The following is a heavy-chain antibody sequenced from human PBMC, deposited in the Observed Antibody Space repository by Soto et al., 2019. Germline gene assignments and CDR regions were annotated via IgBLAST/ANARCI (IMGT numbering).Heavy chain of an antibody. CDR3: ARYRREAVAGYTLDN. V-gene: IGHV4-4*08. CDR2: VYNSGST. J-gene: IGHJ4*02. Sequence: SATLSLTCTVSGGSISSNYWTWIRQPPGKGLEWIGYVYNSGSTNYNPSLKSRVTISEDTSKSQFSLKVNSMTAADTAVYYCARYRREAVAGYTLDNWGQGILVTVSS. CDR1: GGSISSNY. D-gene: IGHD6-19*01.